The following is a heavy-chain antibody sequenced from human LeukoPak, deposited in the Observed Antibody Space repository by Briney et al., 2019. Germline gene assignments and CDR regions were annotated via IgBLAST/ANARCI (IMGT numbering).Heavy chain of an antibody. J-gene: IGHJ4*02. CDR2: ISGSGGST. V-gene: IGHV3-23*01. Sequence: GSLRLSCAASGFTFSSYAMSWVRQAPGKGLEWVSAISGSGGSTYYADSVKGRFTISRDNSKNTLYLQMNSLRAEDTAVYYCARNTVLYSTTFDYWGQGTLVTVSS. CDR1: GFTFSSYA. CDR3: ARNTVLYSTTFDY. D-gene: IGHD4-11*01.